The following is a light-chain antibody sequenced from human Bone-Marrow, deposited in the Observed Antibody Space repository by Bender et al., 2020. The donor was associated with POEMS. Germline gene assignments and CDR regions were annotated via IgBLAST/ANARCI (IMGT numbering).Light chain of an antibody. V-gene: IGLV1-44*01. CDR3: TAWDDSLDGWV. CDR2: INN. Sequence: QSVLTQPPSASGTPGQRVTISCSGSSSNIGTNPVNWYQQLPGTAPKLLIYINNQRPSGVPDRFSGSKSGTSASLAIRGLQSEDEADYYCTAWDDSLDGWVFGGVTKMTVL. J-gene: IGLJ3*02. CDR1: SSNIGTNP.